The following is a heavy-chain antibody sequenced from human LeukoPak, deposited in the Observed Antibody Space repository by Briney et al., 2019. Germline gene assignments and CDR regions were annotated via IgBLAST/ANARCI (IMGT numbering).Heavy chain of an antibody. CDR1: GFTFSNAW. Sequence: GGSLRLSCAASGFTFSNAWMSWVRQAPGKGLEWVGRIKSKTDGGTTDYAAPVKGRFTISRDDPRNTLYLQMNSLKTEDTAVYYCSPDLYSKYKGYFDYWGQGTLVTDSS. CDR3: SPDLYSKYKGYFDY. J-gene: IGHJ4*02. V-gene: IGHV3-15*05. CDR2: IKSKTDGGTT. D-gene: IGHD4-11*01.